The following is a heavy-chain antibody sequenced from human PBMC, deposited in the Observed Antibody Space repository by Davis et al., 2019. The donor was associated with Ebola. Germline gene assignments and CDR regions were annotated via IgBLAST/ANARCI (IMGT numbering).Heavy chain of an antibody. CDR2: IYYSGST. Sequence: MPSETLSLTCTVSGGSISSSSYYWGWIRHPPGKGLEWIGCIYYSGSTNYNPSLKSRVTMSVDTSKNQFSLKLSSVTAADTAVYYCAMSGGARYYYGMDVWGKGTTVTVSS. J-gene: IGHJ6*04. D-gene: IGHD2-15*01. CDR3: AMSGGARYYYGMDV. V-gene: IGHV4-39*07. CDR1: GGSISSSSYY.